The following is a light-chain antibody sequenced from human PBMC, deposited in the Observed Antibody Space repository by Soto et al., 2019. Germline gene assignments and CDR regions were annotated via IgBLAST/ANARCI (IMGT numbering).Light chain of an antibody. V-gene: IGLV2-14*03. CDR3: SSYTSRSTRV. Sequence: QSVLTQPASGSGSPGQSITISCTGTSSDVGAYDYVSWYQQHPDKAPKLMIYEVSNRPSGVSNRFSGSKSVNTATLTISGLQAEDEADYYCSSYTSRSTRVFGTGTKVTVL. CDR1: SSDVGAYDY. J-gene: IGLJ1*01. CDR2: EVS.